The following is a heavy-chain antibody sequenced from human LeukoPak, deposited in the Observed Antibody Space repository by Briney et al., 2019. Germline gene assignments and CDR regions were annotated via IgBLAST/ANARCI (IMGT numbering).Heavy chain of an antibody. CDR1: GGSFSGYY. Sequence: KASETLSLTCAVYGGSFSGYYWSWIRQPPGKGLEWIGEINHSGSINYNPSLKSRVTISVDTSKNQFSLKLSSVTAADTAVYYCARDLAWGSSSVWFDPWGQGTLVTVSS. V-gene: IGHV4-34*01. CDR2: INHSGSI. CDR3: ARDLAWGSSSVWFDP. D-gene: IGHD6-6*01. J-gene: IGHJ5*02.